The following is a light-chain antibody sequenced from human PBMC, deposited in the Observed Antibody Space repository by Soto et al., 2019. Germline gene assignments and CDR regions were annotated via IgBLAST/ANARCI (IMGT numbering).Light chain of an antibody. Sequence: DIQMTQSPSSLSASVGDRVTITCRASQSISSYLNWYQQKPGKAPKLLIYAASSLQSGVPSRFSGSGSGTDFTLTISSLQPEDFAPYYCQQSYSTPYTFGPGTKLEIK. CDR3: QQSYSTPYT. V-gene: IGKV1-39*01. CDR2: AAS. CDR1: QSISSY. J-gene: IGKJ2*01.